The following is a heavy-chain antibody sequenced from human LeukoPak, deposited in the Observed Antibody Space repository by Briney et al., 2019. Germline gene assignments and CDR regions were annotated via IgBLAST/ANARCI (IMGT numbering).Heavy chain of an antibody. CDR3: ARTEEQWLVRGSFDY. CDR2: ISYDGSNK. J-gene: IGHJ4*02. V-gene: IGHV3-30*04. D-gene: IGHD6-19*01. CDR1: GFTFSSYA. Sequence: GGSLRLSCAASGFTFSSYAMHWVRQAPGKGLEWVAVISYDGSNKYYADSVKGRFTISRDNSKNTLYLKMNSLRAEDTAVYYCARTEEQWLVRGSFDYWGQGTLVTVSS.